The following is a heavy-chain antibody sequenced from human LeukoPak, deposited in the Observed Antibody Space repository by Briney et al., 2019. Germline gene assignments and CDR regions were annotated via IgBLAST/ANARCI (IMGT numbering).Heavy chain of an antibody. Sequence: SETLSLTCTVSGGSISGYYWSWIRQPPGKGLEWIGFIFYSGSTNYNPSLKSRVTISVDMSKNQFSLKLRSVTAADTAVYYCARHGGATMIRGVLVDAFDIWGQGTMVTVSS. V-gene: IGHV4-59*08. CDR1: GGSISGYY. CDR3: ARHGGATMIRGVLVDAFDI. D-gene: IGHD3-10*01. CDR2: IFYSGST. J-gene: IGHJ3*02.